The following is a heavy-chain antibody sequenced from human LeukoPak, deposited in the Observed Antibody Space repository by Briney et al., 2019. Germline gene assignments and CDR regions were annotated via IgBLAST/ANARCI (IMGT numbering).Heavy chain of an antibody. V-gene: IGHV3-53*01. Sequence: GSLRLSCAASGFSVISNYMSWVRQAPGKGLEWVSLIYSGGSTNYVDSVKGRFTIPRDNSKNTLYLQMNNLRAEDTAVYYCARDGGGAYSLAFDIWGQGTLVTVSS. D-gene: IGHD1-26*01. CDR3: ARDGGGAYSLAFDI. CDR2: IYSGGST. J-gene: IGHJ3*02. CDR1: GFSVISNY.